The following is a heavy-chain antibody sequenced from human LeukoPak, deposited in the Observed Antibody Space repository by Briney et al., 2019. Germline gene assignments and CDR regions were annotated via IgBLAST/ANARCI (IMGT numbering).Heavy chain of an antibody. V-gene: IGHV4-39*01. D-gene: IGHD4-17*01. CDR3: ARLPVTTGYYYYYMDV. CDR1: GGSISSSSYY. J-gene: IGHJ6*03. Sequence: SETLSLTCTVSGGSISSSSYYWGWIRQPPGKGLEWIGSIYYGGSTYYNPSLKSRVTISVDTSKNQFSLKLSSVTAADTAVYYCARLPVTTGYYYYYMDVWGKGTTVTVSS. CDR2: IYYGGST.